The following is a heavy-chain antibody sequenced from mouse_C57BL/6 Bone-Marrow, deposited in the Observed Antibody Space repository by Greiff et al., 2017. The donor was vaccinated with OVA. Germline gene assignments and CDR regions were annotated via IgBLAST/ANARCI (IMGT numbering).Heavy chain of an antibody. V-gene: IGHV1-9*01. Sequence: QVQLQQSGAELMKPGASVKLSCKATGYTFTGYWIEWVKQRPGHGLEWIGEILPGSGSTNYNEKFKGKATFTADTSSNTAYMQLSSLTTEDSAIYYCARKWGLEYGSSGNYFDYWGQGTTLTVSS. CDR3: ARKWGLEYGSSGNYFDY. CDR1: GYTFTGYW. CDR2: ILPGSGST. D-gene: IGHD1-1*01. J-gene: IGHJ2*01.